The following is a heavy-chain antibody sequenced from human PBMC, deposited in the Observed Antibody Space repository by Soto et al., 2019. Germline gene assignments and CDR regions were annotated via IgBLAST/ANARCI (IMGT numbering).Heavy chain of an antibody. D-gene: IGHD5-18*01. CDR2: ISYDGSNK. CDR1: GFTFSSYG. Sequence: GGSLRLSCAASGFTFSSYGMHWVRQAPGKGLEWVAVISYDGSNKYYADSVKGRFTISRDNSKNTLYLQMNSLRAEDTAVYYCAKRGSKLWRGNWFDPWGQGTLVTVSS. J-gene: IGHJ5*02. V-gene: IGHV3-30*18. CDR3: AKRGSKLWRGNWFDP.